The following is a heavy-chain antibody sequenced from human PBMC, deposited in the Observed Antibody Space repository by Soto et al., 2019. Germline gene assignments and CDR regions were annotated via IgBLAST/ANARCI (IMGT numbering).Heavy chain of an antibody. D-gene: IGHD3-3*01. CDR3: ARNYDFWSGY. Sequence: SETLSITCTVSGGSISSSSYYWGWIRQPPGKGLEWIGSIYYSGSTYYNPSLKSRVTISVDTSKNQFSLKLSSVTAADTAVYYCARNYDFWSGYWGQGTLVTVSS. CDR1: GGSISSSSYY. V-gene: IGHV4-39*01. J-gene: IGHJ4*02. CDR2: IYYSGST.